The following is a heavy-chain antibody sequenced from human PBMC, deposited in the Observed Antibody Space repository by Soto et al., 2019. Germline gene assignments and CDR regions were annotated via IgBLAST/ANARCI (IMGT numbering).Heavy chain of an antibody. J-gene: IGHJ4*02. CDR2: ISSNGGST. D-gene: IGHD3-10*01. Sequence: GGSLRLSCAASGFTFSSYAMHWVRQAPGKGLEYVSAISSNGGSTYYANSVKGRFTISRDNSKNTLYLQMGSLRAEDMAVYYCARERTYCYGSGSMCFDYWGQGTLVTVSS. V-gene: IGHV3-64*01. CDR3: ARERTYCYGSGSMCFDY. CDR1: GFTFSSYA.